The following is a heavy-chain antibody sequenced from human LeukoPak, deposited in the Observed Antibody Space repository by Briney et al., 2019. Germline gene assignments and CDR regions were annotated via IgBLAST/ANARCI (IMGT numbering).Heavy chain of an antibody. J-gene: IGHJ4*02. D-gene: IGHD2-15*01. CDR1: GFTFSSYA. V-gene: IGHV3-23*01. CDR2: IKNSGGTT. Sequence: GGSLRLSCAASGFTFSSYAMNWVRQAPGKGLEWASSIKNSGGTTYYADSVKGRFTISRDISKNTLYLQMNSLRAEDTAIYYCAKVLGNSFDYWGQGTLVTVSS. CDR3: AKVLGNSFDY.